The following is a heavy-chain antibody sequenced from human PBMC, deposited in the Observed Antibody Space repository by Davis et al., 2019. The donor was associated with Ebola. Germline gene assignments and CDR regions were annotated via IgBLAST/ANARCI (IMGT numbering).Heavy chain of an antibody. CDR2: ISYDGSNK. D-gene: IGHD6-19*01. J-gene: IGHJ5*02. V-gene: IGHV3-30-3*01. Sequence: GESLKISCAASGFTFSSYAMHWVRQAPGKGLEWVAVISYDGSNKYYADSVKGRFTISRDNSKNTLYLQMNSLRAEDTAVYYCARVKGYSSGWYSNWFDPWGQGTLVTVSS. CDR3: ARVKGYSSGWYSNWFDP. CDR1: GFTFSSYA.